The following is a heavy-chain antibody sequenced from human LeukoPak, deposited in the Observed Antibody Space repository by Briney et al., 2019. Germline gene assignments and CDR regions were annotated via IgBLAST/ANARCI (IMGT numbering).Heavy chain of an antibody. Sequence: GRSLRLSCAASGFTFGSYGMHWVRQAPGKGLAWVAVIWYDGSNKYYADSVKGRFTISRDNSKNTLYLQMNSLRAEDTAVYYCARGYSSGWYVSGGYYGMDVWGQGTTVTVSS. CDR2: IWYDGSNK. J-gene: IGHJ6*02. CDR3: ARGYSSGWYVSGGYYGMDV. CDR1: GFTFGSYG. D-gene: IGHD6-19*01. V-gene: IGHV3-33*01.